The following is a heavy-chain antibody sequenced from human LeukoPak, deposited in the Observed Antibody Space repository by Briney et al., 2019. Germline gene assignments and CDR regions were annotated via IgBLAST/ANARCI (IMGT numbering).Heavy chain of an antibody. CDR1: GFTVSSNS. CDR2: ISWNSFSI. V-gene: IGHV3-9*01. D-gene: IGHD3-10*01. CDR3: AKSSGNYLNYYYYMDV. Sequence: PGGSLRLSCTVSGFTVSSNSMSWVRQAPGKGLEWVSGISWNSFSIGYADSVKGRFTISRDNAKNSLYLQMNSLRAEDTALYYCAKSSGNYLNYYYYMDVWGKGTTVTISS. J-gene: IGHJ6*03.